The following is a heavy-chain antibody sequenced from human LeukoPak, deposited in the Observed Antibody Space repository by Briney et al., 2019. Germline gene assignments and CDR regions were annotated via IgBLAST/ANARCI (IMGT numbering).Heavy chain of an antibody. CDR1: GFTFSSYG. V-gene: IGHV3-30*18. J-gene: IGHJ4*02. CDR3: AKDFGVYYDRYNFDY. D-gene: IGHD3-22*01. CDR2: ISYDGSNK. Sequence: WGSLRLSCAASGFTFSSYGMHWVRQAPGKGLEWVAVISYDGSNKYYADSVKGRFTISRDNSKNTLYLQMNSLRAEDTAVYYCAKDFGVYYDRYNFDYWGQGTLVTVSS.